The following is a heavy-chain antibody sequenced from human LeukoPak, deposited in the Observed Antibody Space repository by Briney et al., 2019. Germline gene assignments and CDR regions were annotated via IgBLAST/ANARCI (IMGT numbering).Heavy chain of an antibody. CDR1: GFSFSNYW. J-gene: IGHJ3*02. D-gene: IGHD1-26*01. Sequence: GSLRLSCEASGFSFSNYWMSWVRQAPGKGLEWVGNIKEDGSEKYYVDSVKGRFTISRDNAKNSLYLQMNSLRAEDTAVYYCAREITWEVPPIWGQGTMITVSS. CDR3: AREITWEVPPI. V-gene: IGHV3-7*01. CDR2: IKEDGSEK.